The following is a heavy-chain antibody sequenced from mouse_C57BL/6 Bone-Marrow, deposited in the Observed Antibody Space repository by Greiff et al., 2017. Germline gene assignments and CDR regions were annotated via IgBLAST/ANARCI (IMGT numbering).Heavy chain of an antibody. D-gene: IGHD3-2*02. CDR2: ISYDGSH. CDR1: GYSITSGYY. V-gene: IGHV3-6*01. Sequence: EVKLMASGPGLVKPSQSLSLTCSVTGYSITSGYYWNWIRQFPGNKLEWMGYISYDGSHNYNPSLKNRISITRDTSKNQFFLKLNSVTTENTATYYCARVPSTAQAFDYWGQGTTLTVSS. CDR3: ARVPSTAQAFDY. J-gene: IGHJ2*01.